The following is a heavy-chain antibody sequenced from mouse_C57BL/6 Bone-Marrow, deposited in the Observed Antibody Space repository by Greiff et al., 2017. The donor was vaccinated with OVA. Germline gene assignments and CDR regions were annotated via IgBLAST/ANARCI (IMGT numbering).Heavy chain of an antibody. CDR1: GYTFTSYW. CDR2: IDPSDSYT. J-gene: IGHJ1*03. D-gene: IGHD1-1*01. Sequence: QVQLKESGAELVMPGASVKLSCKASGYTFTSYWMHWVKQRPGQGLEWIGEIDPSDSYTNYNQKLNGKSPLTVDKSSRTAYMQLSSLTSEDSAVYYCARNITGWDFDVWGTGATGTVSS. V-gene: IGHV1-69*01. CDR3: ARNITGWDFDV.